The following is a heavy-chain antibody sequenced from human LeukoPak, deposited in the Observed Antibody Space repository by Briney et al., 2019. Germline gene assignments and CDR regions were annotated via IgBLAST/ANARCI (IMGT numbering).Heavy chain of an antibody. D-gene: IGHD2-15*01. CDR3: ARPGYCSGGSCAGGERFDS. J-gene: IGHJ5*01. CDR1: GGSISSYY. Sequence: SETLSLTCTVSGGSISSYYWSWIRQPPGKGLEWIGYIYYSGSTNYNPSLKSRVTISVDTSKNQFSLKLSSVTAADTAVYYCARPGYCSGGSCAGGERFDSWGQGTLVTVSS. V-gene: IGHV4-59*08. CDR2: IYYSGST.